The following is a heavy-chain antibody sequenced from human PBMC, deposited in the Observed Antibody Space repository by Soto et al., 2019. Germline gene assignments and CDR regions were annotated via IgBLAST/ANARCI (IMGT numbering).Heavy chain of an antibody. Sequence: EVQLVESGGGLVKPGGSLRLSCAASGFTFSNAWMNWVRQAPGKGLEWVGRIKSKTDGGTTDYAATVKGRFTISRDDSNNTLYLQMNSLKTEDTAVYYCTTAISYYDFWSGYASYDAFDIWGQGTMVTVSS. V-gene: IGHV3-15*07. CDR1: GFTFSNAW. CDR3: TTAISYYDFWSGYASYDAFDI. D-gene: IGHD3-3*01. CDR2: IKSKTDGGTT. J-gene: IGHJ3*02.